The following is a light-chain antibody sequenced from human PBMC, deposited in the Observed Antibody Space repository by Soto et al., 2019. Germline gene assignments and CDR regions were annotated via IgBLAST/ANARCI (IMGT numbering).Light chain of an antibody. CDR2: DVS. CDR3: SSYTSSSTRV. J-gene: IGLJ1*01. Sequence: QSVLTQPDSVSGSPGQSITISCTGTSSDVGGYNYVSWYQQHPGKAPKLMIYDVSNRPSGFSNRFSGSKSGNTASLTISGLQAEDEADYYCSSYTSSSTRVFGTGTKVTVL. CDR1: SSDVGGYNY. V-gene: IGLV2-14*01.